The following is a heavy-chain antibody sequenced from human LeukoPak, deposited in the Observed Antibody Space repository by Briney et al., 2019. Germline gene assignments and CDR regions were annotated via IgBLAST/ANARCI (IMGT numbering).Heavy chain of an antibody. CDR1: GYTLTELS. CDR2: FDPEDGET. D-gene: IGHD2-15*01. J-gene: IGHJ5*02. Sequence: ASVKVSCKVSGYTLTELSMHWVRQAPGKGLEWMGGFDPEDGETIYAQKFQGRVTMTEDTSIDTAYMELSSLRSEDTAVYYCAAVGCSGGSCYSGEYNWFDPWGQGTLVTVSS. CDR3: AAVGCSGGSCYSGEYNWFDP. V-gene: IGHV1-24*01.